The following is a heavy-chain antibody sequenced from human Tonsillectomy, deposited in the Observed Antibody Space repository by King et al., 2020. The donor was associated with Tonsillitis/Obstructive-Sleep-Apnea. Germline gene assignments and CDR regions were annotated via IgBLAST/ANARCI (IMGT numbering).Heavy chain of an antibody. CDR3: ARLGGYGDSYYYIDV. CDR2: IYYSGST. CDR1: GGSISSYY. Sequence: VQLQESGPGLVKPSENLSLTCTVSGGSISSYYWSWIRQPPGKGLEWIGYIYYSGSTNYNPSLKSRVTISVDTSKNQFSLKLSSVTAADTAVYYCARLGGYGDSYYYIDVWGKGTTVTVSS. J-gene: IGHJ6*03. V-gene: IGHV4-59*08. D-gene: IGHD4-17*01.